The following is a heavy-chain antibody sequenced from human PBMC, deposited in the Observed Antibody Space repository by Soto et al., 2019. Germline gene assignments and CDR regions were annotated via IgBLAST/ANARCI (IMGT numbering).Heavy chain of an antibody. J-gene: IGHJ4*02. V-gene: IGHV3-33*01. CDR2: VWSHGNLK. Sequence: QVQLVESGGGVVQSGGSLRLSCAASGFTFDAYGFHWVRQAPGKGLEWVAVVWSHGNLKYYADSVKGLFTISRDSSKSALNLQVNSLRADDTAVYYRARIQLDTIAGLDYWGQGTLVTVSS. CDR1: GFTFDAYG. CDR3: ARIQLDTIAGLDY. D-gene: IGHD5-18*01.